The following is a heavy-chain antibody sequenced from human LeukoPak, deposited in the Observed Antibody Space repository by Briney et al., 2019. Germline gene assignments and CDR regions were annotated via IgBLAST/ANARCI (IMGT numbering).Heavy chain of an antibody. CDR1: GGPISAYY. Sequence: SETLSLTCTVTGGPISAYYWSWIRQPPGKGLEWIGYIYYSGSTNYNPSLKSRVTISVDTSKNQFPLKLSSVTAADTAVYYCARQRYGSGSYYIDYWGQGTLVTVSS. V-gene: IGHV4-59*08. CDR3: ARQRYGSGSYYIDY. CDR2: IYYSGST. J-gene: IGHJ4*02. D-gene: IGHD3-10*01.